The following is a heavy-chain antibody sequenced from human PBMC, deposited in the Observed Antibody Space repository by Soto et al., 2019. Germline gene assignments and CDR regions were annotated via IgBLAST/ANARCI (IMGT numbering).Heavy chain of an antibody. V-gene: IGHV4-4*07. CDR1: GGSISSYY. Sequence: SETPSLTCTVSGGSISSYYWSWIRQPAGKGMEWIGRIHTTDGTNYNPSLKSRVTMSIDTSNNQFSLKLSSLTAADTAVYYCARALSSAAGLYFDFWGQGTLVTVSS. CDR2: IHTTDGT. CDR3: ARALSSAAGLYFDF. J-gene: IGHJ4*02. D-gene: IGHD6-13*01.